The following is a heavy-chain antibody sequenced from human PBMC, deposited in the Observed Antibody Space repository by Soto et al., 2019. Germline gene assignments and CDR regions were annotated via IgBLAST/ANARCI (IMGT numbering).Heavy chain of an antibody. CDR2: ISGSGITT. D-gene: IGHD5-18*01. Sequence: PGGSLRLSCAASGFTFSSYAMTWVRQAPGKGLEWFSAISGSGITTYYADSVKGRFTISRDNSKNTLYLQMNSLRAEDTAVYYCAKDRGYSYGYDAFDIWGQGTMVTVSS. V-gene: IGHV3-23*01. CDR3: AKDRGYSYGYDAFDI. CDR1: GFTFSSYA. J-gene: IGHJ3*02.